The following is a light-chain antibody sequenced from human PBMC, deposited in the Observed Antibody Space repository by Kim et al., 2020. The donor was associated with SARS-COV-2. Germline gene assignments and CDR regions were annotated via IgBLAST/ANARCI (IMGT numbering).Light chain of an antibody. CDR1: SSNIGSGYD. V-gene: IGLV1-40*01. CDR3: QSYDSSLSGYV. Sequence: QRLTISCTGRSSNIGSGYDVHWYQQLPGTAPKLLIYGDSNRPSGVPDRFSGSKSGTSASLAITGLQAEDETDYYCQSYDSSLSGYVFGTGTKVTVL. CDR2: GDS. J-gene: IGLJ1*01.